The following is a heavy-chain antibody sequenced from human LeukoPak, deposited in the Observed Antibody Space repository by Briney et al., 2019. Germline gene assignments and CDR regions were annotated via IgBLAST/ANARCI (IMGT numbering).Heavy chain of an antibody. V-gene: IGHV4-59*01. CDR1: GGSITYYY. CDR2: IDSSGTT. CDR3: ARAGQWFDP. J-gene: IGHJ5*02. Sequence: SETLSLTCTVSGGSITYYYWSWIRQPPGKGLEWIGYIDSSGTTTYNPSLKSRVTISVDTSKNQFSLKVFSVTAADTAVYYCARAGQWFDPWGQGTLVTVSS.